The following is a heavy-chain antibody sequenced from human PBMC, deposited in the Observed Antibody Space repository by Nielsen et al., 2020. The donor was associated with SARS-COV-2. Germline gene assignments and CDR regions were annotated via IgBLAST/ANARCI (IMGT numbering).Heavy chain of an antibody. Sequence: SETLSLTCTVSGVSVSSGSYFWSWIRQPPGKRLEWIGYMFYIGTANYNPSFQSRVNISVDTSKNQFSLKLSSVTAADTAIYCCARGGYNIYDFDYWGRGTLVTVSS. CDR3: ARGGYNIYDFDY. D-gene: IGHD5-24*01. CDR2: MFYIGTA. V-gene: IGHV4-61*01. J-gene: IGHJ4*02. CDR1: GVSVSSGSYF.